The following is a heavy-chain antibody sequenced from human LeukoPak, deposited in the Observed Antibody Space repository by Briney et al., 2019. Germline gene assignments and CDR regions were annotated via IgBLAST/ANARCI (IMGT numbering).Heavy chain of an antibody. CDR2: INHSGST. CDR1: GGSFSGYY. CDR3: ARLRRGYSYGPLFDY. Sequence: SETLSLTCAVYGGSFSGYYWSWIRQPPGKGLEWIVEINHSGSTNYNPSLKSRVTISVDTSKNQFSLKLSPVTAADTAVYYCARLRRGYSYGPLFDYWGQGTLVTVSS. V-gene: IGHV4-34*01. J-gene: IGHJ4*02. D-gene: IGHD5-18*01.